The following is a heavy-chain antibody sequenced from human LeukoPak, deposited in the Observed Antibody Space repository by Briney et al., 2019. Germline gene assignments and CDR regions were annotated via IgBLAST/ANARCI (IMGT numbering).Heavy chain of an antibody. CDR2: IYTSGST. J-gene: IGHJ4*02. Sequence: SETLSLTCTVSGGSISSYYYNWIRQPPGKGLEWIGYIYTSGSTNYSPSLKSRVTISVDTSKSQVSLRLRSVTAADTAVYYCARDTFEGAPDYWGQGTLVTVSS. V-gene: IGHV4-4*09. D-gene: IGHD1-26*01. CDR1: GGSISSYY. CDR3: ARDTFEGAPDY.